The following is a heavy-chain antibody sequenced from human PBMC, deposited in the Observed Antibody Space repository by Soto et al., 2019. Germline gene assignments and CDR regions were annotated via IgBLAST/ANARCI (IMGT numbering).Heavy chain of an antibody. V-gene: IGHV3-7*01. D-gene: IGHD3-10*01. J-gene: IGHJ6*03. CDR1: GFTFSFYW. CDR2: IKEDGSEK. Sequence: EVQLVESGGGLVQPGGSLRLSCAASGFTFSFYWMSWVRQAPGKGLEWVANIKEDGSEKYYVDSVKGRFTISRDNAKNSLYLQMNRLRAADTAVYYCARGRMVRGVTFYYYYYMDVWGKGTTVTVS. CDR3: ARGRMVRGVTFYYYYYMDV.